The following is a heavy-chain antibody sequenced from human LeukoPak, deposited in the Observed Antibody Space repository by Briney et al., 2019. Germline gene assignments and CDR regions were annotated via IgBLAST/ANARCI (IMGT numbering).Heavy chain of an antibody. V-gene: IGHV1-18*01. CDR1: GYTFTSYG. Sequence: SVKVSCKASGYTFTSYGISWVRQAPGQGLEWMGWISAYNGNTNYAQKLQGRVTMTTETSTSTAYMELRSLRSDDTAVYYCARGGSASIAGEGDDYWGQGTLVTVSS. D-gene: IGHD6-6*01. J-gene: IGHJ4*02. CDR3: ARGGSASIAGEGDDY. CDR2: ISAYNGNT.